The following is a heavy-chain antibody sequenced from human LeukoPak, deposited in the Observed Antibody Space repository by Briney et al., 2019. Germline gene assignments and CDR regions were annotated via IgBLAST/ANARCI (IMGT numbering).Heavy chain of an antibody. J-gene: IGHJ4*02. Sequence: SETLSLTCAVSGYSISSGAYWGWIRQPPGKGLQWIGRIYYDGSTYYNPSLQSRVTISVDTSKNQFSLKLSSVTATDTAVYYCVRDPPDYWGQGTLVTVSS. CDR2: IYYDGST. CDR1: GYSISSGAY. CDR3: VRDPPDY. V-gene: IGHV4-38-2*02.